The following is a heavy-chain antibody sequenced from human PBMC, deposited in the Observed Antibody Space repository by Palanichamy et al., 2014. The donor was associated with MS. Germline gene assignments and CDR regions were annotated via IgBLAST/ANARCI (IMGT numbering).Heavy chain of an antibody. J-gene: IGHJ4*02. CDR1: GFTFSSYS. D-gene: IGHD3-22*01. CDR3: TRDRSSGYYGNSDY. Sequence: EVQLVESGGGLVQPGGSLRLSCAASGFTFSSYSVNWVRQAPGKGLEWVSYISSSSSTIYYADSVEGRFTISRDNAKNSLYLQMNSLRAEDTAVYYCTRDRSSGYYGNSDYWGQGSLVTVSS. V-gene: IGHV3-48*01. CDR2: ISSSSSTI.